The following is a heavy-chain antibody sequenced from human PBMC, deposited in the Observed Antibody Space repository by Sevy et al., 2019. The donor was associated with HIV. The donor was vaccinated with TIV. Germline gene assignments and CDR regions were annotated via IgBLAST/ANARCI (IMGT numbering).Heavy chain of an antibody. CDR3: ARDDGNYYFHY. D-gene: IGHD1-7*01. V-gene: IGHV3-7*01. Sequence: GGSLRLSCAASGFTFSKYWMGWVRQAPGKGLEWVANIKQDAGQKYYVDSVKSRFTISRDNAKNSLYLQMNSLRADDTAVYFCARDDGNYYFHYWGQGTLVTVSS. CDR2: IKQDAGQK. CDR1: GFTFSKYW. J-gene: IGHJ4*02.